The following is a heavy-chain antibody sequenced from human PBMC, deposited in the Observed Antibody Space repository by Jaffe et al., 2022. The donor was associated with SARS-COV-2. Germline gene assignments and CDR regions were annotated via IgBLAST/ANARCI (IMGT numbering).Heavy chain of an antibody. Sequence: EVQLLESGGGLVQPGGSLRLSCAASGFTFSSYAMSWVRQAPGKGLEWVSAISGSGGSTYYADSVKGRFTISRDNSKNTLYLQMNSLRAEDTAVYYCAKDYEGATTAPLGFDYWGQGTLVTVSS. CDR1: GFTFSSYA. J-gene: IGHJ4*02. CDR2: ISGSGGST. D-gene: IGHD1-26*01. CDR3: AKDYEGATTAPLGFDY. V-gene: IGHV3-23*01.